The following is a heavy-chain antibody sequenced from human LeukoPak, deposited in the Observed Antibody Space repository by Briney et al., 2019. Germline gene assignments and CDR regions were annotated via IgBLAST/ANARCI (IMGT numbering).Heavy chain of an antibody. D-gene: IGHD5-18*01. CDR1: GGSFSGYY. CDR3: ARATSRYRLDY. Sequence: PSETLSLTCAVYGGSFSGYYWSWIRQPPGKGLEWIGEINHSGSTNYNPSLRSRVTISVDTSKNQFSLKLSSVTAADTAVYYCARATSRYRLDYWGQGTLVTVSS. V-gene: IGHV4-34*01. J-gene: IGHJ4*02. CDR2: INHSGST.